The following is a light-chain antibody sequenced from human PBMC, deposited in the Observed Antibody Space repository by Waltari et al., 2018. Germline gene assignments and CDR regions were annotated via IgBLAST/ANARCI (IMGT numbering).Light chain of an antibody. Sequence: DIQMTQSPSSLSASVGDRVTLTCRASQDIDRFLAWYQQRPGKAPKLLVYLASTLSSGVPSRFGGSGSGSDFTLTINSLQPEDFATYYCLQFGSPPLTFGCGTKVEF. J-gene: IGKJ4*01. V-gene: IGKV1-9*01. CDR1: QDIDRF. CDR2: LAS. CDR3: LQFGSPPLT.